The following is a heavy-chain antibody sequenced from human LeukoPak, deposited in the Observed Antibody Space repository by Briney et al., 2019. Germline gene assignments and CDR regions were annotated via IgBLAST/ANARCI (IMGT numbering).Heavy chain of an antibody. CDR3: ARVGITMIVVTD. CDR2: ISGSGGST. J-gene: IGHJ4*02. D-gene: IGHD3-22*01. V-gene: IGHV3-23*01. CDR1: GFTFSSYA. Sequence: PGGSLRLSCAASGFTFSSYAMSWVRQAPGKGLEWVSAISGSGGSTYYADSVKGRFTISRDNAKNSLYLQMNSLRAEDTAVYYCARVGITMIVVTDWGQGTLVTVSS.